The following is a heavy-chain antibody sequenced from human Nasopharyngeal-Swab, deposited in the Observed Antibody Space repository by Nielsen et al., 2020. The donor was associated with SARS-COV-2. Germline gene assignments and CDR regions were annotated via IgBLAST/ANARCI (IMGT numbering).Heavy chain of an antibody. CDR3: ARGINYYDSSGRSGGFDY. D-gene: IGHD3-22*01. V-gene: IGHV6-1*01. Sequence: SETLSLTCDISGDSVSSNSAAWNWIRQSPSRGLEWLGRTYYRSKWYNDYAVSVKSRITINPDTSKNQFSLQLNSVTPEDTAVYYCARGINYYDSSGRSGGFDYWGQGTLVTVSS. J-gene: IGHJ4*02. CDR2: TYYRSKWYN. CDR1: GDSVSSNSAA.